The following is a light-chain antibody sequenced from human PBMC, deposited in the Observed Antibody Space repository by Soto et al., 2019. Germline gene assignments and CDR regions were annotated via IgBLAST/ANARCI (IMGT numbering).Light chain of an antibody. CDR1: QSISTH. CDR2: VAS. CDR3: QKSYETNPT. J-gene: IGKJ4*01. V-gene: IGKV1-39*01. Sequence: DIQMTQAPPSLPAFVGDRVTITCRASQSISTHLNWYQQKPGKAPKLLIRVASSLQSGVPSRFSGSGSGTDFTLTINNLQTDDFETYYCQKSYETNPTLGGGTKVDIK.